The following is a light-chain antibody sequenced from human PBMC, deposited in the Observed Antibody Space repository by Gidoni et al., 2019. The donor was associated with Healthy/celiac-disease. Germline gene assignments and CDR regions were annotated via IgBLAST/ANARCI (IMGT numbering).Light chain of an antibody. J-gene: IGLJ2*01. CDR3: QVWDSSTACV. V-gene: IGLV3-9*01. CDR2: RDS. Sequence: SYELPQPLSVSVALGQTARITCGGNNIGSKNVHWYQQKPGQAPVLVIYRDSNRPPRIPERFSGSNSGNTATLTISRAQAGDEADYYCQVWDSSTACVFGGGTKLTVL. CDR1: NIGSKN.